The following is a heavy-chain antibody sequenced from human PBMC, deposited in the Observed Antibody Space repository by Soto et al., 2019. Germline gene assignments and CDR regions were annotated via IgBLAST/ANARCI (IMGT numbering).Heavy chain of an antibody. CDR2: ISSSSSYT. CDR3: ARDRGVGYYDSSGYYSDY. J-gene: IGHJ4*02. CDR1: GFTFSDYY. D-gene: IGHD3-22*01. Sequence: QVQLVESGGGLVKPGGSLRLSCAASGFTFSDYYMSWIRQAPGKGLEWVSYISSSSSYTNYADSVKGRFTISRDNAKNSLYLQMNSQRAEDTAVYYCARDRGVGYYDSSGYYSDYWGQGTLVTVSS. V-gene: IGHV3-11*06.